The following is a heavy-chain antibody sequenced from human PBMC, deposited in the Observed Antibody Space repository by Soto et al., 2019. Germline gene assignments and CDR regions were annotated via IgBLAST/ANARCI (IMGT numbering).Heavy chain of an antibody. V-gene: IGHV3-30*18. CDR3: AKSADWGYSPYYYYGMDV. CDR2: ISYDGSNK. J-gene: IGHJ6*02. Sequence: QVQLVESGGGVVQPGRSLRLSCAASGFTFSSYGMHWVRQAPGKGLEWVAVISYDGSNKYYADSVKGRFTISRDNSKNTLYLQMNSLRAEDTAVYYCAKSADWGYSPYYYYGMDVWGQGTTVTVSS. D-gene: IGHD5-12*01. CDR1: GFTFSSYG.